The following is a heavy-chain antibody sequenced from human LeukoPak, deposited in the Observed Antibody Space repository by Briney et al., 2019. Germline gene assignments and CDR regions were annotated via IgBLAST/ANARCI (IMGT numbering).Heavy chain of an antibody. CDR3: ARDQPGELLAY. CDR2: ISAYNDNT. CDR1: GYTFTSYG. J-gene: IGHJ4*02. Sequence: RASVKVSCKTSGYTFTSYGISWVRQAPGQGLEWMGWISAYNDNTNYAQKFQDRVTMTTDTSTSTAYMELRSLRSDDTAVYYCARDQPGELLAYWGQGTLVTVS. D-gene: IGHD3-10*01. V-gene: IGHV1-18*01.